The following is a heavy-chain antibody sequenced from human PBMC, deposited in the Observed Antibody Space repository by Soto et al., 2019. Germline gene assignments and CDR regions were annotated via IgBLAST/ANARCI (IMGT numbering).Heavy chain of an antibody. D-gene: IGHD3-22*01. Sequence: ASVKVSCKASGYTFTSYGISWVRQAPGKGLEWMGWISAYNANTNYAQTLQGRVTMTTDTSTSTAYMELRSLRSDDTAVYYCARIRVTTDPPHWFDPWGQGTLVTVSS. J-gene: IGHJ5*02. CDR3: ARIRVTTDPPHWFDP. V-gene: IGHV1-18*01. CDR2: ISAYNANT. CDR1: GYTFTSYG.